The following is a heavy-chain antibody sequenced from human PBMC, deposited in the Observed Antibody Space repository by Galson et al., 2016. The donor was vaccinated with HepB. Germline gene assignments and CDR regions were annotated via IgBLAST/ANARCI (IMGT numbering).Heavy chain of an antibody. D-gene: IGHD4-23*01. Sequence: SLRLSCAAPGFTFKIYGMRWVRQAPGKGLEWVAVISYAGTYTYYGDPVKGRFTISRENSKNTLYLQMNSLRPEDTATYYCAKDLERYGGNSAAYYYSGMDVWGQGTTVTVSS. CDR2: ISYAGTYT. CDR1: GFTFKIYG. CDR3: AKDLERYGGNSAAYYYSGMDV. V-gene: IGHV3-30*18. J-gene: IGHJ6*02.